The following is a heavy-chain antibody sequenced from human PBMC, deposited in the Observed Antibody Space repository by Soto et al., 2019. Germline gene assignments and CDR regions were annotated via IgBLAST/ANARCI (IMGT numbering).Heavy chain of an antibody. Sequence: TLSLTCTVSGGSLSSGGYYWSWIRQHPGKGLEWIGYIFYSGSAYYNPSLKSRVTILLDTSTNQFSLQVSSVTAADTAVYYCARVTIAAAGTTFDYWGQGTLVTVSS. CDR1: GGSLSSGGYY. D-gene: IGHD6-13*01. CDR2: IFYSGSA. CDR3: ARVTIAAAGTTFDY. J-gene: IGHJ4*02. V-gene: IGHV4-31*03.